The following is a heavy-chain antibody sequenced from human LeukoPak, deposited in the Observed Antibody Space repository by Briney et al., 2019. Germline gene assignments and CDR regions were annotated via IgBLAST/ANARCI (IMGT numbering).Heavy chain of an antibody. V-gene: IGHV4-30-4*01. CDR3: ARGTDYYYGMDV. J-gene: IGHJ6*02. D-gene: IGHD2-8*02. CDR1: GGSISSGDYY. Sequence: SETLSLTCTVSGGSISSGDYYWSWIRQPPGKGLEWIGYIYYSGSTYYNPSLKSRVTISVDTSKNQFSLKLISVTAADTAVYYCARGTDYYYGMDVWGQGTTVTVSS. CDR2: IYYSGST.